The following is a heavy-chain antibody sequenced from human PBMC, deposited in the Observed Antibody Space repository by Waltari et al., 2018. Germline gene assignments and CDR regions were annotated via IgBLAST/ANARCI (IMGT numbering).Heavy chain of an antibody. CDR1: GFNFGDYA. CDR2: SRSKTYGGEP. CDR3: TRADGMTDLDY. V-gene: IGHV3-49*04. J-gene: IGHJ4*02. Sequence: EVQLAESGGGLVQPGRSLRLSCTASGFNFGDYAMTWVRQVPGKGLEWVGFSRSKTYGGEPEYAASVKGRFTISRDDSKSVAYLQMNSLRTEDTALYYCTRADGMTDLDYWGQGALVTVSS.